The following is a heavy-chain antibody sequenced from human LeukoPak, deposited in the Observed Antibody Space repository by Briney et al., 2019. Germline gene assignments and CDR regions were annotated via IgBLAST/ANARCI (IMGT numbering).Heavy chain of an antibody. Sequence: ASVKVSCKASGYTFTSYDINWVRQATGQGLEWMGWMNPNSGNTGYAQKFQGRVTMTRNTSINTAYMELSSLRSEDTAVYYCARAALYSGYDFDYWGQGTLVTVSS. CDR1: GYTFTSYD. V-gene: IGHV1-8*01. D-gene: IGHD5-12*01. CDR2: MNPNSGNT. CDR3: ARAALYSGYDFDY. J-gene: IGHJ4*02.